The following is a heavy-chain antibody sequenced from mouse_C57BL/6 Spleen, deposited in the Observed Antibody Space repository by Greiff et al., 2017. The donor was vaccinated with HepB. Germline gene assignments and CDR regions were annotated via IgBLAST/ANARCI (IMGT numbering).Heavy chain of an antibody. CDR3: AKRGISYAMDY. J-gene: IGHJ4*01. D-gene: IGHD2-4*01. CDR1: GFSLTSYG. V-gene: IGHV2-3*01. Sequence: VQVVESGPGLVAPSQSLSITCTVSGFSLTSYGLSWVRQPPGKGLEWLGVIWGDGSTNYHSALISRMSISKDNSKSQVFLKLNSLQTDGTATYNCAKRGISYAMDYWGRGTSVTVSS. CDR2: IWGDGST.